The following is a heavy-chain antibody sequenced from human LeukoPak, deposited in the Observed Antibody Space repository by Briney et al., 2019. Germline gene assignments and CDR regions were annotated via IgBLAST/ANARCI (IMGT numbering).Heavy chain of an antibody. CDR1: GYTFTGYY. Sequence: ASVKVSCKASGYTFTGYYMHWVRQAPGQGLEWMGWTNTNTGGTNYAQKFQGRVSMTRDTSISTAYMELRSLRSDDTAVYYCARAGYYGSGSHYYMDVWGKGTTVTVSS. J-gene: IGHJ6*03. CDR2: TNTNTGGT. CDR3: ARAGYYGSGSHYYMDV. D-gene: IGHD3-10*01. V-gene: IGHV1-2*02.